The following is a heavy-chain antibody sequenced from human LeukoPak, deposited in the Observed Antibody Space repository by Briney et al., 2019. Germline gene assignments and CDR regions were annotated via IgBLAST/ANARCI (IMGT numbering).Heavy chain of an antibody. CDR3: ARDQYDSSGYYFGAYWFDP. D-gene: IGHD3-22*01. CDR2: INPNSGGT. V-gene: IGHV1-2*06. J-gene: IGHJ5*02. Sequence: ASVKVSCKASGYTFTGYYMHWVRQAPGQGLEWMGRINPNSGGTNYAQKFQGRVTMTRDTSISTAYMELSRLRSDDTAVYYCARDQYDSSGYYFGAYWFDPWGQGTLVTVSS. CDR1: GYTFTGYY.